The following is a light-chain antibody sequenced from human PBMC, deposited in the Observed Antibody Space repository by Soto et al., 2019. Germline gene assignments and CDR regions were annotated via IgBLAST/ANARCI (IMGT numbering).Light chain of an antibody. CDR2: GAS. CDR1: QSISSSY. J-gene: IGKJ2*01. Sequence: EIVLTQSLGTLFLSQGERATLSCRASQSISSSYLAWYQQKPGQAPRVLIYGASSRATGIPDRFSGSGSGTDFTLTISRLEPEDFAVYFCQQYGNPPPNAFGQGTKVDIK. V-gene: IGKV3-20*01. CDR3: QQYGNPPPNA.